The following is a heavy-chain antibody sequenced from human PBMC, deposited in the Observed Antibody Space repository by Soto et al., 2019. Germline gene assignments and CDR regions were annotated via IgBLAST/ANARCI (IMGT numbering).Heavy chain of an antibody. CDR1: GFTFSSYA. CDR3: ANVRQSAPDYYYYGMAV. CDR2: ISGSGGST. V-gene: IGHV3-23*01. D-gene: IGHD6-19*01. J-gene: IGHJ6*02. Sequence: EVQLLESGGGLVQPGGSLRLSCAASGFTFSSYAMSWVRQAPGKGLEWVSAISGSGGSTYYADSVKGRFTISRDNSKHTLYPQMNSLRAADTAVYHCANVRQSAPDYYYYGMAVWGQGTTVTVSS.